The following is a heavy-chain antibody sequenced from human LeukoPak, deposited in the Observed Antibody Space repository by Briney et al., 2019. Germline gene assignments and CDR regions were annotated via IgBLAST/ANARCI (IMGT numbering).Heavy chain of an antibody. J-gene: IGHJ4*02. CDR1: GFTVSSNY. CDR2: IYSGGST. V-gene: IGHV3-66*01. D-gene: IGHD6-13*01. Sequence: GGSLRLSCAASGFTVSSNYMSWVRQAPGKGLEWVSVIYSGGSTYYADSVKGRFTISRDNSKNTLYLQMNSLRAEDTAVYYCARERAAGIPLDWGQGTLVTVSS. CDR3: ARERAAGIPLD.